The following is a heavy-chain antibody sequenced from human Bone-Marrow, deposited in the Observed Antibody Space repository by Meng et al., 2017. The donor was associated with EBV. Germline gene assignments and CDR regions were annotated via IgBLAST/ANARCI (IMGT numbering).Heavy chain of an antibody. CDR2: IIPIFGTA. Sequence: QVELVQVGAEVKTPVFSVKGSCKASGGTFSSYAISWVRQAPGQGLEWMGGIIPIFGTANYAQKFQGRVTITADESTSTAYMELSSLRSEDTAVYYCARGAVRGVIHWFDPWGQGTLVTVSS. J-gene: IGHJ5*02. D-gene: IGHD3-10*01. CDR1: GGTFSSYA. V-gene: IGHV1-69*01. CDR3: ARGAVRGVIHWFDP.